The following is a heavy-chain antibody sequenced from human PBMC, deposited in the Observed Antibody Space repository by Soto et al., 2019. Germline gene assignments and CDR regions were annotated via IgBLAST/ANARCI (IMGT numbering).Heavy chain of an antibody. J-gene: IGHJ6*02. V-gene: IGHV4-34*01. CDR3: ARGGLVRDTPLTYYYYYGMDV. CDR1: GGSFSGYY. CDR2: INHSGST. Sequence: SETLSLTCAVYGGSFSGYYWSWIRQPPGKGLEWIGEINHSGSTNYNPSLKSRVTISVDTSKNQFSLKLSSVTAADTAVYYCARGGLVRDTPLTYYYYYGMDVWGQGTTVT. D-gene: IGHD3-10*01.